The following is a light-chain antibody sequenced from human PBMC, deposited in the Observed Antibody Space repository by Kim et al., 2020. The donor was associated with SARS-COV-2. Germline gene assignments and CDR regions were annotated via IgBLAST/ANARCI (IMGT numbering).Light chain of an antibody. J-gene: IGKJ2*01. CDR2: GAS. V-gene: IGKV3-20*01. CDR1: QSIISSY. Sequence: LSPGGRDTLPCRGSQSIISSYLAWYQQTPGQAPRLLIYGASYRATGIPDRFSGSGSGTDYTLTISRLEPEDFAVYYCQQFGNSVYTFGQGTKLEI. CDR3: QQFGNSVYT.